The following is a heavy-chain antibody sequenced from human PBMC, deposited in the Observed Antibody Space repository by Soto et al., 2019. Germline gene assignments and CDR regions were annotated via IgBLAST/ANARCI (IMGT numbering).Heavy chain of an antibody. Sequence: QLQLQESGPGLVKPSETLSLTCTVSGGSISSSSYYWGWIRQPPGKGLEWIGSIYYSGSTYYNPSLKSRVTISVDTSKNQFSLKLSSVTAADTAVYYCARHPLLRGVATMDYFDYWGQGTLVTVSS. CDR3: ARHPLLRGVATMDYFDY. D-gene: IGHD5-12*01. V-gene: IGHV4-39*01. CDR2: IYYSGST. CDR1: GGSISSSSYY. J-gene: IGHJ4*02.